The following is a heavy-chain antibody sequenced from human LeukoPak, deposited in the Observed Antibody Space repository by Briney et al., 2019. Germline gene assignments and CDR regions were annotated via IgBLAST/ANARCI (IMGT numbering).Heavy chain of an antibody. D-gene: IGHD3-10*01. V-gene: IGHV1-18*01. CDR2: ISAYNGNT. CDR1: GYTFTSYG. J-gene: IGHJ6*03. CDR3: ARDYGSGKRNYYYYYMDV. Sequence: ASVKVSCKASGYTFTSYGISWVRQAPGQGLEWMGWISAYNGNTNYAQKFQGRVTMTTDTSTSTAYMELRSLRSDDTAVYYCARDYGSGKRNYYYYYMDVWGKGTTVTVSS.